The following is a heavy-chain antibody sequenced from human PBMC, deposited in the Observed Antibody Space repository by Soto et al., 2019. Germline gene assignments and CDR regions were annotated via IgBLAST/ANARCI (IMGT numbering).Heavy chain of an antibody. Sequence: ASVKVSCKASGYTFTSYGISWVRQAPGQGLEWMGWISAYNGNTNYAQKLQGRVTMTTDTSTSTAYMELRSLRSDDTAVYYCARPYGDYVVGWFDPWGQGTLVTVSS. CDR3: ARPYGDYVVGWFDP. V-gene: IGHV1-18*01. D-gene: IGHD4-17*01. CDR1: GYTFTSYG. CDR2: ISAYNGNT. J-gene: IGHJ5*02.